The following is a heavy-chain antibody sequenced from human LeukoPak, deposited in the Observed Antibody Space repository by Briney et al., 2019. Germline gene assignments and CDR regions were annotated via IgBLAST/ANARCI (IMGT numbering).Heavy chain of an antibody. D-gene: IGHD5-12*01. CDR3: ARPGYSGYDSRIGDAFDI. CDR1: GYTFTSYG. J-gene: IGHJ3*02. CDR2: ISAYNGNT. Sequence: ASVKVSCKASGYTFTSYGISWVRQAPGQGLEWMGWISAYNGNTNYAQKLQGRVTMTTDTSTSTAYMELRSLRSDDTAVYYCARPGYSGYDSRIGDAFDIWGQGTMVTVSS. V-gene: IGHV1-18*01.